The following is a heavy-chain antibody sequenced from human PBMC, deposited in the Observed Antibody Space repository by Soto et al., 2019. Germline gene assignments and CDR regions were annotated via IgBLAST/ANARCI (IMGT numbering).Heavy chain of an antibody. D-gene: IGHD6-13*01. CDR2: IKEDGSEI. Sequence: PGGSLRLSCAVSGFNVMSYWMSWVRQAPGKGLEWVASIKEDGSEIYYLHSVRGRFSISRDNSKNTLYLQMNSLRAEDTAVYYCAKSAAAGPYYYYGMDVWGQGTTVTVSS. J-gene: IGHJ6*02. CDR3: AKSAAAGPYYYYGMDV. CDR1: GFNVMSYW. V-gene: IGHV3-7*01.